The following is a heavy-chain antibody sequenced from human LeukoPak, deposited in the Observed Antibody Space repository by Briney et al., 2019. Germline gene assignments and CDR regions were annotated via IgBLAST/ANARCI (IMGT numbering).Heavy chain of an antibody. CDR2: ISTYNGNT. Sequence: GASVKVSCKASGYTLSSYGITWVRQAPGQGLEWMGWISTYNGNTNYAQKLQGRVAMTTDTSTTTAYMDLTSLRSDDTAVYYCARSTSSTRWFDPWGQGTLVTVSS. CDR1: GYTLSSYG. V-gene: IGHV1-18*01. J-gene: IGHJ5*02. CDR3: ARSTSSTRWFDP. D-gene: IGHD2-2*01.